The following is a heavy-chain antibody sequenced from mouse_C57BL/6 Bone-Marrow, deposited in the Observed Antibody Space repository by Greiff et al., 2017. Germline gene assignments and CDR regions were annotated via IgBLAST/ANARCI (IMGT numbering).Heavy chain of an antibody. CDR2: ISDGGSYT. J-gene: IGHJ3*01. Sequence: EVKLMESGGGLVKPGGSLKLSCAASGFTFSSYAMSWVRQTPEKRLEWVATISDGGSYTYYPDNVKGRFTISRDNAKNNLYLQMSHLKSEDTAMYYCARDPGDGYYWFAYGDQGTLVAVSA. CDR1: GFTFSSYA. V-gene: IGHV5-4*01. D-gene: IGHD2-3*01. CDR3: ARDPGDGYYWFAY.